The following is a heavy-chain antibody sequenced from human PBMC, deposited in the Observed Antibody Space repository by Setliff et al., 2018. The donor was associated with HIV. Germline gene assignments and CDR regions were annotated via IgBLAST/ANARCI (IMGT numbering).Heavy chain of an antibody. Sequence: KASETLSLTCTVSGGSISSAGYYWSWIRQHPGKGLEWIGYIYNTGSAYFNPSLKSRLTISVDTSRNQFSLKLSSVTAADTAVYYCARGYTRGYFSHFDYWGQGTLVTVS. D-gene: IGHD3-22*01. CDR1: GGSISSAGYY. CDR3: ARGYTRGYFSHFDY. V-gene: IGHV4-31*03. CDR2: IYNTGSA. J-gene: IGHJ4*02.